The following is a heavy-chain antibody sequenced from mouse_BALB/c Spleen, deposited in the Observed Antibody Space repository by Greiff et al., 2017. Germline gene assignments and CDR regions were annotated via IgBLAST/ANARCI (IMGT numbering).Heavy chain of an antibody. V-gene: IGHV5-6-2*01. CDR2: INSNGGST. CDR1: GFTFSSFY. Sequence: EVKLMESGGGLVKLGGSLKLSCAASGFTFSSFYMSWVRQTPEKRLELVAAINSNGGSTYYPDTVKGRFTISRDNAKNTLYLQMSSLKSEDTALYYCARRLITNGFAMDYWGQGTSVTVSS. D-gene: IGHD2-4*01. CDR3: ARRLITNGFAMDY. J-gene: IGHJ4*01.